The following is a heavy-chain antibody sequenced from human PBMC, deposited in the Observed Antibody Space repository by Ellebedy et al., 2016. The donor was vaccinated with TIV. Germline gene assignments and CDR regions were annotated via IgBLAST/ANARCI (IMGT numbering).Heavy chain of an antibody. V-gene: IGHV4-34*01. CDR1: GGSFSGYY. Sequence: SETLSLXXAVYGGSFSGYYWSWIRQPPGKGLEWIGEINHSGSTNYYPSLKSRVTISVDTSKNQFSLKLSSVTAADTAVYYCARSLPMVRGVRPGAFDIWGQGTMVTVSS. D-gene: IGHD3-10*01. CDR2: INHSGST. J-gene: IGHJ3*02. CDR3: ARSLPMVRGVRPGAFDI.